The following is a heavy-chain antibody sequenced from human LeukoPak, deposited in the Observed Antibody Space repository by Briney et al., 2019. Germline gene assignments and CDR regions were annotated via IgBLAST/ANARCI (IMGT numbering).Heavy chain of an antibody. D-gene: IGHD3-16*01. CDR1: GFTFSSYG. CDR2: ISYDGSKK. J-gene: IGHJ4*02. Sequence: GRSLRLSCAASGFTFSSYGMHGVRQAPGKGLEWVAVISYDGSKKYYADSVQGRVTISRDNSKNTLYLQMNSLRAEVTAVYTCAQGHWGDYYDYWAQGTLDSVSS. CDR3: AQGHWGDYYDY. V-gene: IGHV3-30*18.